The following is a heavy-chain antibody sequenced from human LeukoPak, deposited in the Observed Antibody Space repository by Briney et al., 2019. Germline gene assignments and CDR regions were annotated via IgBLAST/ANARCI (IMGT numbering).Heavy chain of an antibody. CDR3: ARTKDIVVVPAAYPLYYYYYYGMDV. CDR1: GYTLTSYD. V-gene: IGHV1-8*01. CDR2: MNPNSGNT. Sequence: ASVKVSCKASGYTLTSYDINWVRQATGQGLEWMGWMNPNSGNTGYAQKFQGRVTMTRDTSISTAYMELSSLRSEDTAVYYCARTKDIVVVPAAYPLYYYYYYGMDVWGQGTTVTVSS. J-gene: IGHJ6*02. D-gene: IGHD2-2*01.